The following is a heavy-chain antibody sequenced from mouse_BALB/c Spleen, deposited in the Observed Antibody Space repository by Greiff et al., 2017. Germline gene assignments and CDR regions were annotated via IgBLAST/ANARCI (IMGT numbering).Heavy chain of an antibody. V-gene: IGHV2-6-7*01. Sequence: VKLEESGPGLVAPSQSLSITCTVSGFSLTGYGVNWVRQPPGKGLEWLGMIWGDGSTDYNSALKSRLSISKDNSKSQVSLKMNSLQTDDTARYYWARGGSRAWFAYWGQGTLVTVSA. CDR3: ARGGSRAWFAY. J-gene: IGHJ3*01. CDR2: IWGDGST. CDR1: GFSLTGYG.